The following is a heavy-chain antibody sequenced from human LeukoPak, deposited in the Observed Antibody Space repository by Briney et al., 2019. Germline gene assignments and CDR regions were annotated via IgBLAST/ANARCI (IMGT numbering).Heavy chain of an antibody. CDR2: IKHDGSEK. Sequence: GGSLRLSCAASGFTFNTFWMSWVRQAPGKGLEWVANIKHDGSEKYYVDSVKGRFTISRDNAKNSLYLQMSSLRADDTAVYYCAGGSGRYYYMDVWGKGTTVTVSS. D-gene: IGHD3-10*01. J-gene: IGHJ6*03. CDR1: GFTFNTFW. V-gene: IGHV3-7*01. CDR3: AGGSGRYYYMDV.